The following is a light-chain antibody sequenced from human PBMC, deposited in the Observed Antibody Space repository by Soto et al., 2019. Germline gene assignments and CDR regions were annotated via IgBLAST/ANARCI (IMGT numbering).Light chain of an antibody. Sequence: QSVLTQPASVSGSPGQSITISCTGTSSDVGGYKYVSWYQQHPGKAPKLMIYEVSNRPSGVSNRFSGSKSGNTASLTISGLQAEDEAGYYCSSYTSSSTLVFGTGTKLTVL. V-gene: IGLV2-14*01. CDR3: SSYTSSSTLV. CDR1: SSDVGGYKY. CDR2: EVS. J-gene: IGLJ1*01.